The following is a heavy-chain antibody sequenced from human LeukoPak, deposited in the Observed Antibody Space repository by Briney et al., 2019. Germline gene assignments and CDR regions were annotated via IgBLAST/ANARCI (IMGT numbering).Heavy chain of an antibody. CDR3: AKGSPSGSYYNY. D-gene: IGHD1-26*01. CDR1: GFTFSSYS. Sequence: GGSLRLSCAASGFTFSSYSMNWVRQAPGKGLEWVSSISSSSSYIYYADSVKGRFTISRDNSKNTLYLQMNSLRAEDTAVYYCAKGSPSGSYYNYWGQGTLVTVSS. V-gene: IGHV3-21*04. CDR2: ISSSSSYI. J-gene: IGHJ4*02.